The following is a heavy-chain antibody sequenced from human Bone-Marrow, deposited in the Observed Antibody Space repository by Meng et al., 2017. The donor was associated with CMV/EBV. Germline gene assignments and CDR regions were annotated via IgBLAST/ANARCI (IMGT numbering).Heavy chain of an antibody. V-gene: IGHV3-11*01. CDR3: AREQLTSGWYFDL. D-gene: IGHD6-13*01. J-gene: IGHJ2*01. CDR1: GFTFSDYY. CDR2: ISSSGSTI. Sequence: CAAYGFTFSDYYMSWIRQAPGKGLEWVSYISSSGSTIYYADSVKGRFTISRDNAKNSLYLQMNSLRAEDTAVYYCAREQLTSGWYFDLWGRGTLVTVSS.